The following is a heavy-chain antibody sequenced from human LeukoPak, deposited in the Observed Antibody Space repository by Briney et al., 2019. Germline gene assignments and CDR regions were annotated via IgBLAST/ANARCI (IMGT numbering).Heavy chain of an antibody. CDR1: GFAFSGFE. Sequence: GGSLRLSCAAPGFAFSGFEMNWVRQTPGKGLEGISYISGSGSIIYYADSVKGGFTISRDNAKTSLYLQMNSLRAEDTAIYYCARDLYYGSGSYLSSWGQGTLVTVSS. CDR3: ARDLYYGSGSYLSS. J-gene: IGHJ5*02. D-gene: IGHD3-10*01. CDR2: ISGSGSII. V-gene: IGHV3-48*03.